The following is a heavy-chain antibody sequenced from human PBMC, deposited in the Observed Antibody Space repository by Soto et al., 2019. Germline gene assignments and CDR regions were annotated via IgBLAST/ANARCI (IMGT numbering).Heavy chain of an antibody. CDR2: ISGGGGST. J-gene: IGHJ5*01. D-gene: IGHD6-19*01. Sequence: PGGSLRLSCAASGFTFGSYAMTWVRQASGKGLERVSTISGGGGSTFYADYVKGRFTVSRDNSRNTLYLEMNSLRAEDTALYYCAKGYTIGWPYMLDSWG. CDR3: AKGYTIGWPYMLDS. V-gene: IGHV3-23*01. CDR1: GFTFGSYA.